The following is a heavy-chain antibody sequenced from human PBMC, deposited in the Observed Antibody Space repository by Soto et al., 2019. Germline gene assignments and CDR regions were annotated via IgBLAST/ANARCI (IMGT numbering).Heavy chain of an antibody. CDR1: GFSLSTSGVG. CDR2: IFWDDDK. Sequence: QITLKESGPTVVKPTQTLPLTCTFSGFSLSTSGVGVGGMSQPPGKALEGLALIFWDDDKRFSPSLKSRLTITKDTSENQVVLTMTNVDPVDTATYYCTHGNRYFQHWGQGTLVTVSS. CDR3: THGNRYFQH. J-gene: IGHJ1*01. V-gene: IGHV2-5*02.